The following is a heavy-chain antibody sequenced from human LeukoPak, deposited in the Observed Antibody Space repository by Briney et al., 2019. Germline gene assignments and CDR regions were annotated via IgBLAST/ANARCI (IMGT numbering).Heavy chain of an antibody. CDR3: ARLKYYDSTGYSPGYYMDV. V-gene: IGHV4-4*07. Sequence: SETLSLTCTVSGGSIINYYWSWIRQPAGTGLEWVGRIYVTGSTIYNPSLQSRLSMSVDTSKNQFSLRLTSVTAADPAVYYCARLKYYDSTGYSPGYYMDVWGKGITVTVSS. CDR1: GGSIINYY. J-gene: IGHJ6*03. CDR2: IYVTGST. D-gene: IGHD3-22*01.